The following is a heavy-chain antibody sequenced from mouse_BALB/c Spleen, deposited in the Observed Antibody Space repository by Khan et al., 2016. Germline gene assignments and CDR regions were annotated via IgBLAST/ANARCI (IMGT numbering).Heavy chain of an antibody. CDR2: INTYTGEP. J-gene: IGHJ1*01. CDR1: GYTFTNSG. V-gene: IGHV9-1*02. CDR3: ARGGRVTTGWDFDV. D-gene: IGHD2-2*01. Sequence: QIQLVQSGPELKKPGETVKISCKASGYTFTNSGMNWVKQAPGKGLKWVGWINTYTGEPTYADDFKGRFAFSLETSASTAYLQLNNLTNDDMTAYCGARGGRVTTGWDFDVWGAGTTVTVSS.